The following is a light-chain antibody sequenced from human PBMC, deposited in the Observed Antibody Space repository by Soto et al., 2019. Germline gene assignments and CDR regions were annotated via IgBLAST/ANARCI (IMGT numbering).Light chain of an antibody. V-gene: IGKV3-15*01. Sequence: EIVMTQSPATLSVSPGERATLSCRASQNINNNLAWYQQKPGQGPRLLIYHASTGATGIPARFSGSGSGTELTLTISGVQSEDFAVYYSQQHNDWPLTFGGGTKVEIK. CDR2: HAS. CDR3: QQHNDWPLT. CDR1: QNINNN. J-gene: IGKJ4*01.